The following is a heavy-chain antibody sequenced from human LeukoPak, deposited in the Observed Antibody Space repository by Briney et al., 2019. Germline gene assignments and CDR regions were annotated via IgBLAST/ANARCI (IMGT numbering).Heavy chain of an antibody. CDR2: IIGSGGST. CDR1: GFTFSSYA. Sequence: GGSLRLSCAASGFTFSSYAMSWVRQAPGKGLEWVSAIIGSGGSTYYADSVKGRFTISRDNSKNTLYLQMNSLRAEDTAVYYCAKVGSSGSTVTPFDYWGQGTLVTVSS. D-gene: IGHD6-19*01. CDR3: AKVGSSGSTVTPFDY. V-gene: IGHV3-23*01. J-gene: IGHJ4*02.